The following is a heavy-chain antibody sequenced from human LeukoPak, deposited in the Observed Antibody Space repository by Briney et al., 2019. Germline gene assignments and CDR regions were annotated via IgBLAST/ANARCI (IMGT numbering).Heavy chain of an antibody. V-gene: IGHV3-21*01. D-gene: IGHD3-9*01. J-gene: IGHJ4*02. CDR2: ISSSSSFI. Sequence: TGGSLRLSCAASGFTFSSYSMNWVRQAPGKGLEWVSSISSSSSFIYYADSVKGRFTISRDNSKNTLYLQMNSLRAEDTAVYYCARGILTGYYHRGYYFDYWGQGTLVTVSS. CDR3: ARGILTGYYHRGYYFDY. CDR1: GFTFSSYS.